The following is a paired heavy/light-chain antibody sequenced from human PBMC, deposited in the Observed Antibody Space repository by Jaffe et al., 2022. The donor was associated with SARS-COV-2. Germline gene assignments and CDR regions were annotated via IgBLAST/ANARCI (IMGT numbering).Heavy chain of an antibody. CDR2: IYYSGTT. Sequence: QLQLQESGPGLVKPSETLSLTCTVSGGSIRSGTSFWGWIRQPPGKGLEWIGSIYYSGTTYSNPSLKSRVTLSMDTPKNQVSLKLSSVTAADTAVYYCARHHDIGYYDDFDFWGQGTLVTVSS. V-gene: IGHV4-39*01. CDR1: GGSIRSGTSF. CDR3: ARHHDIGYYDDFDF. D-gene: IGHD3-22*01. J-gene: IGHJ4*02.
Light chain of an antibody. CDR1: SSDVGGYNY. CDR3: CSYGGAILAV. CDR2: DVN. J-gene: IGLJ1*01. Sequence: QSALSQPRSVSGSPGQSVTISCIGTSSDVGGYNYVSWFQQHPGKAPKLMIYDVNKRPSGVPDRFSGSKSGYTASLTISGLQAGDEADYYCCSYGGAILAVFGTGTEVTVL. V-gene: IGLV2-11*01.